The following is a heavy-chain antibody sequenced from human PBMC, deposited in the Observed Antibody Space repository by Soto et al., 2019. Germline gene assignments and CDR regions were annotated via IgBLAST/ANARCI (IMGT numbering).Heavy chain of an antibody. CDR2: TYYRSKWYN. D-gene: IGHD1-1*01. Sequence: PLQTLSLTCAISGDSVSSNSAAWNWIRQSPSRGLEWLGRTYYRSKWYNDYAVSVKSRITINPDTSKNQFSLQLNSVTPEDTAVYYCARAPLQANWNNSWFDPWGQGTLVTVSS. CDR1: GDSVSSNSAA. J-gene: IGHJ5*02. CDR3: ARAPLQANWNNSWFDP. V-gene: IGHV6-1*01.